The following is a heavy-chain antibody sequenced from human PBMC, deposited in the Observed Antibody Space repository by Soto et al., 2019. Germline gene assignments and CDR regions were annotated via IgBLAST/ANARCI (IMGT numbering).Heavy chain of an antibody. CDR2: INNSGST. CDR3: ARVLGYCSSTSCDGRNWFDP. Sequence: QVQLQQWGAGLLKPSETLSLTCAVYGGSFSGYYWSWIRQPPGKGLEWIGEINNSGSTNYNPSLKRRVTISVDTYKNQFSLKRSSVTAADTALYYCARVLGYCSSTSCDGRNWFDPWGQGTLVTVSS. D-gene: IGHD2-2*01. CDR1: GGSFSGYY. J-gene: IGHJ5*02. V-gene: IGHV4-34*01.